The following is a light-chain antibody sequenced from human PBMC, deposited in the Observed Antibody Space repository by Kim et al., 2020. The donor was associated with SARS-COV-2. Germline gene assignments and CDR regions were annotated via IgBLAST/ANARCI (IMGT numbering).Light chain of an antibody. CDR1: QSVSSN. Sequence: EIVMTQSPATLSVSPGERATLSCRASQSVSSNLAWYQQKPGQAPRLLIYGASTRATGIPARFSGSGSGTEFTLTISSLQSEDFAVYYGQQYNNWPIFTFGPGTKVDIK. V-gene: IGKV3-15*01. J-gene: IGKJ3*01. CDR3: QQYNNWPIFT. CDR2: GAS.